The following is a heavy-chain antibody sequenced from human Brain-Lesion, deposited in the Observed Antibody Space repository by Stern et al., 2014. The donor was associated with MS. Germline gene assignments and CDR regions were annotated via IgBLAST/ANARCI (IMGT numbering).Heavy chain of an antibody. D-gene: IGHD1-14*01. CDR1: GFTFDDYA. CDR2: MSWNSGTI. J-gene: IGHJ4*02. Sequence: EVQLVESGGDLVKPGRSLRLSCAAFGFTFDDYAMHWVRQAPGKGLEWVAGMSWNSGTIGYADSLKGRFTTSRDNAYSSLYLQMNSLRPEDTALYYCARDITGSSAYFAYWGQGTLVTVSS. CDR3: ARDITGSSAYFAY. V-gene: IGHV3-9*01.